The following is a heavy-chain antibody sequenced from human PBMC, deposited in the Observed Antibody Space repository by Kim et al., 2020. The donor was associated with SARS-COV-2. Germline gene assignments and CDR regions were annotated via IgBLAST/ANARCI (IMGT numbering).Heavy chain of an antibody. Sequence: ASVKVSCKASGHTFTSYGISWVRQAPGQGLEWMGWISAYNGNTNYAQKLQGRVTMTTDTSTSTAYMELRSLRSDDTAVYYCAREIELRYFDWLFHTDYYYYGMDVWGQGTTVTVSS. V-gene: IGHV1-18*01. J-gene: IGHJ6*02. CDR1: GHTFTSYG. CDR2: ISAYNGNT. D-gene: IGHD3-9*01. CDR3: AREIELRYFDWLFHTDYYYYGMDV.